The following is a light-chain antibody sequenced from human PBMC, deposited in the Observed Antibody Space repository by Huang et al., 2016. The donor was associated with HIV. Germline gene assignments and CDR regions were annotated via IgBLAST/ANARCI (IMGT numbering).Light chain of an antibody. V-gene: IGKV3-20*01. CDR2: GAS. J-gene: IGKJ1*01. Sequence: EIVLTQSPGTLSLSPGERATLSCRASQTVSNNYVAWYQQKPGQAPRLLIYGASTRATGIPDRFSGSGSATVFTLTVSRLEPEDSAVYYCHQYSLSPWTFGQGTKVEIK. CDR3: HQYSLSPWT. CDR1: QTVSNNY.